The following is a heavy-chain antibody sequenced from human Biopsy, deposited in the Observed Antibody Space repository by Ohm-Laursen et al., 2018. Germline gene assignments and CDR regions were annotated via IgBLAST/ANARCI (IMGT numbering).Heavy chain of an antibody. CDR2: ISPKSGDT. J-gene: IGHJ4*02. V-gene: IGHV1-2*02. D-gene: IGHD6-19*01. Sequence: ASMKVSCKASGFSFTGYYIHWVRQAPGQGLEWMGWISPKSGDTNYAHKFQGNITMTRDTSMSTAYMEMSRLRCDDTAVYYCALQSVAQMKNFDYWGQGTLVTVSS. CDR1: GFSFTGYY. CDR3: ALQSVAQMKNFDY.